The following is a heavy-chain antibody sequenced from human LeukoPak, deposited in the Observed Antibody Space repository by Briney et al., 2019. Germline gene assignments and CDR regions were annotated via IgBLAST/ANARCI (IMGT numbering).Heavy chain of an antibody. CDR1: GFSFNTYG. J-gene: IGHJ5*02. CDR2: IRFDGGSY. Sequence: GGSLRLSCAASGFSFNTYGMNWVRQAPGKGLEWLAFIRFDGGSYYYADSVRGQFTISRDNSKSTLYLQMNSLRAEDSAVYYCAKDGSGSDYKSELWFDPWGQGTLVTVSS. V-gene: IGHV3-30*02. CDR3: AKDGSGSDYKSELWFDP. D-gene: IGHD3-10*01.